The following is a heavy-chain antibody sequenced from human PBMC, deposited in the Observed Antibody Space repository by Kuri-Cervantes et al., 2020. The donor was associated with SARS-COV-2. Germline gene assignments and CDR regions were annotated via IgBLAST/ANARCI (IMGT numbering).Heavy chain of an antibody. Sequence: SETLSLTCTVSGGSISSYYWSWIRQPPGKGLEWIGYIYYSGSTNYNPSLKNRVTISVDTSKNQFSLKLSSVTAADTAVYYCARRPLGFDIWGQGTMVTVSS. J-gene: IGHJ3*02. CDR1: GGSISSYY. CDR3: ARRPLGFDI. CDR2: IYYSGST. D-gene: IGHD6-25*01. V-gene: IGHV4-59*12.